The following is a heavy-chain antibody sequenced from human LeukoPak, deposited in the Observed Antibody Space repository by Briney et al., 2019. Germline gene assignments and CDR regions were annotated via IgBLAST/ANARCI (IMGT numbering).Heavy chain of an antibody. CDR3: AGEYVAGTVFSGAFDI. Sequence: SETLSLTCTVSGGSISSSSYYWGWIRQPPGKGLEWIGYVYYSGSTNYNPSLKSRVTISVDTSKNQFSLKLSSVTAADTAVYYCAGEYVAGTVFSGAFDIWGQGTMVTVSS. D-gene: IGHD6-19*01. CDR1: GGSISSSSYY. CDR2: VYYSGST. V-gene: IGHV4-61*05. J-gene: IGHJ3*02.